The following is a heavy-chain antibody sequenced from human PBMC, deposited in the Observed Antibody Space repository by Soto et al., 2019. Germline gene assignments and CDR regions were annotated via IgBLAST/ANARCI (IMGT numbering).Heavy chain of an antibody. Sequence: HPGGSLRLSCAASGFTFSSDWMSWVRQAPGRGLEWVANIKQDGSEKYYVDSVKGRFTISRDNAKNSLYLQMNSLRAEDTAVYYCARYLRSRDSSGYSFWGQGTLVTVSS. D-gene: IGHD3-22*01. CDR3: ARYLRSRDSSGYSF. CDR2: IKQDGSEK. J-gene: IGHJ4*02. CDR1: GFTFSSDW. V-gene: IGHV3-7*05.